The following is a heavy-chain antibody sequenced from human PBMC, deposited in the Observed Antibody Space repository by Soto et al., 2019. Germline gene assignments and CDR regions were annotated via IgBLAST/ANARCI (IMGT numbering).Heavy chain of an antibody. V-gene: IGHV1-69*01. CDR1: GGTFSSYD. D-gene: IGHD3-10*01. CDR3: ARVAIWFGERVNWFDP. Sequence: QVQLVQSGAEVKKPGSSVKVSCKASGGTFSSYDISWVRQAPGQGLEWMGGIIPIFGTANYAQKFQGRVTITADEATSTAYMELSSLRFEDTAVYYWARVAIWFGERVNWFDPWGQGTLVTVAS. J-gene: IGHJ5*02. CDR2: IIPIFGTA.